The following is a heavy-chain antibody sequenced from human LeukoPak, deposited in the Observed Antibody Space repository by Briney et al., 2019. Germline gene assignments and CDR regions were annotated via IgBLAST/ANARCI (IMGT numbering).Heavy chain of an antibody. CDR1: GGTFSSYA. Sequence: SVKVSCKASGGTFSSYAISWVRQAPGQGLEWMGRIIPIFGTANYAQKFQGRVTITTDESTSTAYMELSSLRSEDTAVYYCARGRPMYNLNPAFDYWGQGTLVTVSS. J-gene: IGHJ4*02. D-gene: IGHD1-20*01. V-gene: IGHV1-69*05. CDR3: ARGRPMYNLNPAFDY. CDR2: IIPIFGTA.